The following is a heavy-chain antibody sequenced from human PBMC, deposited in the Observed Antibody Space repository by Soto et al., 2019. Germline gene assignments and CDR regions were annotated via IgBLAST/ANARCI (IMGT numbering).Heavy chain of an antibody. Sequence: EVQLEESGGALVQPGRSLRLSCAASGFTFDDYAMYWVRQVLGKGLEWVSSISWNSGNIGYADSVKGRFTTSRDNDENSLYLQMNSLRPGDTALYYCVRSKGGYSYGTPFDYWGQGTLVTVSS. V-gene: IGHV3-9*01. CDR2: ISWNSGNI. CDR3: VRSKGGYSYGTPFDY. D-gene: IGHD5-18*01. J-gene: IGHJ4*02. CDR1: GFTFDDYA.